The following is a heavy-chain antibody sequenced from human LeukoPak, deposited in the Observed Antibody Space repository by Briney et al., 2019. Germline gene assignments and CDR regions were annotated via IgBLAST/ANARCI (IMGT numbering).Heavy chain of an antibody. CDR3: EKTLIRDTGTLIPAH. CDR2: INWNSGSI. Sequence: PGGSLRLSCGASGFTFDDYAMHWVRQAPGKGLEWVSGINWNSGSIAYADSVKGRFTISRDNAENSLYLQMNSLTVEDTALYYFEKTLIRDTGTLIPAHGGKEPQVTVSS. CDR1: GFTFDDYA. V-gene: IGHV3-9*01. D-gene: IGHD5-18*01. J-gene: IGHJ4*02.